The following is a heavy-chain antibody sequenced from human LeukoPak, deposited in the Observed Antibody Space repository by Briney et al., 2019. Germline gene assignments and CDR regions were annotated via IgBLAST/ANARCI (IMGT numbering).Heavy chain of an antibody. CDR2: IYHSGST. CDR3: ARSSYSSSRHGRPNWFDP. D-gene: IGHD6-13*01. Sequence: PSETLSLTCAVSGGSISSGGYSWSWIRQPPGKGLEWIGYIYHSGSTYYNPSLKSRVTISVDTSKNQFSLKLSSVTAADTAVYYCARSSYSSSRHGRPNWFDPWGQGTLVTVSS. CDR1: GGSISSGGYS. V-gene: IGHV4-30-2*01. J-gene: IGHJ5*02.